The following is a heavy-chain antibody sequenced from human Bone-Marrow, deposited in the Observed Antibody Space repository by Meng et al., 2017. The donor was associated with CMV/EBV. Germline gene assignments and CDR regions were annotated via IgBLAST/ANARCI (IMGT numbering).Heavy chain of an antibody. CDR2: ISGSGGST. Sequence: GESLKISCAASGFTFSSYAMSWVRQAPGKGLEWVSAISGSGGSTYYADSVKGRFTISRDNAKNALYLQMNSLRAEDTAVYYCARTLPTYYDFWSGYYTFDYWGQGTLVTFSS. V-gene: IGHV3-23*01. J-gene: IGHJ4*02. D-gene: IGHD3-3*01. CDR3: ARTLPTYYDFWSGYYTFDY. CDR1: GFTFSSYA.